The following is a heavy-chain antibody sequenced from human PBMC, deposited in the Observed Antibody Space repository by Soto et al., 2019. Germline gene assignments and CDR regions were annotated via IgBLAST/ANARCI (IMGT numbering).Heavy chain of an antibody. J-gene: IGHJ6*02. V-gene: IGHV4-59*01. Sequence: SETLSLTCTVSGGSISSYYWSWIRQPPGKGLEWIGYIYYSGSTNYNPSLKSRVTISVDTSKNQFSLKLSSVTAADTAVYYCARAGTLPTLHYYYGMDVWGQGTTVTVSS. CDR1: GGSISSYY. CDR2: IYYSGST. CDR3: ARAGTLPTLHYYYGMDV. D-gene: IGHD1-1*01.